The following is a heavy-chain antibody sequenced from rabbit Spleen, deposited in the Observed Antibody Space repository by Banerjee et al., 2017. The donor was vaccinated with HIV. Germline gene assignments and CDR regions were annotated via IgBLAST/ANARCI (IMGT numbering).Heavy chain of an antibody. D-gene: IGHD6-1*01. CDR3: ARHIGGTITYADI. CDR2: ITTGSTGST. V-gene: IGHV1S45*01. Sequence: HLEESGGGLVKPGGSLTLTCTASEFSFSSSWMSWVRQAPGKGLEWIGCITTGSTGSTYYASWAKGRFTISKTSSTTVTLQMTSLTAADTASYFCARHIGGTITYADIWGPGTLVTVS. CDR1: EFSFSSSW. J-gene: IGHJ2*01.